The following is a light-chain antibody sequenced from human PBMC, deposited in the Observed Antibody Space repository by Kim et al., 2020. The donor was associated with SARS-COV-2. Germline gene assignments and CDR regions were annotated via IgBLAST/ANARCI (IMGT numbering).Light chain of an antibody. Sequence: EIVLTQSPATLSLSPGERATLSCRASQSLSTYLAWYQQKPGQAPRLLIYDASKRATGIPARFSGSGSGTDFTLTISSLEPEDFAVYYCQHRSNWPETFGGVPRWISN. J-gene: IGKJ4*01. CDR2: DAS. V-gene: IGKV3-11*01. CDR3: QHRSNWPET. CDR1: QSLSTY.